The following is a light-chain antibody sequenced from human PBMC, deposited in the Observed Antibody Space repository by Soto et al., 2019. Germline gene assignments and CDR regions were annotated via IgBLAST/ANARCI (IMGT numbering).Light chain of an antibody. V-gene: IGLV1-44*01. CDR1: SSNIGSNT. Sequence: QSVLTQPPSASGTPGQRVTISCSGSSSNIGSNTVNWYQQLPGTAPKLLIYTNNHRPSGVPDRFSGSKSGTSASLAISGLQSEDEADYYCAAWDGSLDGVVFGGGTKVTVL. CDR3: AAWDGSLDGVV. CDR2: TNN. J-gene: IGLJ2*01.